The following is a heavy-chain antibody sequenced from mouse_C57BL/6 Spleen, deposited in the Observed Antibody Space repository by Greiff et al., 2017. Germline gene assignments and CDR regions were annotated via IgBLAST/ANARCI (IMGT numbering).Heavy chain of an antibody. CDR3: ARGGNYPLDY. D-gene: IGHD2-1*01. V-gene: IGHV1-66*01. CDR1: GYSFTSYY. CDR2: MYPGSGNT. Sequence: VQLQQSGPELVKPGASVKISCKASGYSFTSYYIHWVKQRPGQGLEWIGWMYPGSGNTKYNEKFKGKATLTADTSSSTAYLQLSSLTSDDSAVYDCARGGNYPLDYWGQGTTLTGSS. J-gene: IGHJ2*01.